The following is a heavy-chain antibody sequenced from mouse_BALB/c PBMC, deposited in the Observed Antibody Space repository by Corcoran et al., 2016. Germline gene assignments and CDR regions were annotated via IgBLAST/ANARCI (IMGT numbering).Heavy chain of an antibody. CDR2: VNPNNGGT. D-gene: IGHD2-1*01. J-gene: IGHJ4*01. Sequence: EVQLQQSGPELVKPGASVKISCTASGYTFTDYYMNWVKQSHGKSLEWIGIVNPNNGGTSYNQKFKGKATLTVDKTSSTAYMVLRSLTSEDTAVYYCARIFYGNYVEAMDSGGQGTSVTVS. CDR3: ARIFYGNYVEAMDS. CDR1: GYTFTDYY. V-gene: IGHV1-18*01.